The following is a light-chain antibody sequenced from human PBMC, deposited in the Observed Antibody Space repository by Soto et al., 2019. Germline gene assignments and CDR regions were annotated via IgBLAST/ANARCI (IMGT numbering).Light chain of an antibody. Sequence: QSALTQPPSASASPGQSVTISCTGTSSDVGGYNYVSWYQQRPGKAPKLMIYEVSQRPSGVPDRFSGSKSGNTATLTVSGLQDEDEADYYCSSFAGNNNRGVFGSGTKLTVL. CDR3: SSFAGNNNRGV. V-gene: IGLV2-8*01. CDR1: SSDVGGYNY. CDR2: EVS. J-gene: IGLJ1*01.